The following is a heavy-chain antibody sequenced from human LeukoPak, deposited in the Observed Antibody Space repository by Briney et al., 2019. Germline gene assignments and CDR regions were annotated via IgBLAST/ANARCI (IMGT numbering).Heavy chain of an antibody. CDR2: IYYTGST. D-gene: IGHD1-7*01. J-gene: IGHJ4*02. Sequence: PSETLSLTCTVSGGSISSRTYYWGWIRQPPGKGLEWIGSIYYTGSTFYNPSLKSRVTISVDTSKNQFSLKLSSVTAADTAVYYCARGRYNWNYLTPFDYWGQGTLVTVSS. CDR3: ARGRYNWNYLTPFDY. CDR1: GGSISSRTYY. V-gene: IGHV4-39*07.